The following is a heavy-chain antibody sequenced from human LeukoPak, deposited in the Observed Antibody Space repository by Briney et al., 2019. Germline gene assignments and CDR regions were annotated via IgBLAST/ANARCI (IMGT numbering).Heavy chain of an antibody. CDR3: ARDGRLRRRTPFDP. Sequence: SETLSLTCAVYGGSFSGYYWSWIRQPPGKGLEWIGEINHSGSTNYNPSLKSRVTISADTSKNQFSLKLSSVTAADTAVYYCARDGRLRRRTPFDPWGQGTLVTVSS. V-gene: IGHV4-34*01. D-gene: IGHD4-17*01. J-gene: IGHJ5*02. CDR2: INHSGST. CDR1: GGSFSGYY.